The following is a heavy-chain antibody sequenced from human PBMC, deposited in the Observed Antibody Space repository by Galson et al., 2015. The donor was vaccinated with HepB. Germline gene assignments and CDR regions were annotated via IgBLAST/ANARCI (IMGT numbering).Heavy chain of an antibody. CDR3: TAGITNV. V-gene: IGHV3-15*01. CDR1: GFTFSGAW. CDR2: IKSKTDGGTT. Sequence: SLRLSCAASGFTFSGAWMSWVRQAPGKGLEWVGRIKSKTDGGTTDYGAPVKGRFTISRDDSKNTLYLQMSSLKTEDTGMYYCTAGITNVWGKGTTVTVSS. J-gene: IGHJ6*04.